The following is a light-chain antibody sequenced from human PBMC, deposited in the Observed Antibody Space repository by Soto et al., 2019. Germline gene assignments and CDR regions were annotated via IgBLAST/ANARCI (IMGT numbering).Light chain of an antibody. Sequence: EVVLTQSPGTLSVSPGERATLSCRASRSVSNNLAWFQQKPGQAPRLLISDASNRATGIPARFSGSGSGTESTLIISSLQSEDSAVYYFQQYNYWWTFGQGTKVDIK. CDR2: DAS. CDR1: RSVSNN. J-gene: IGKJ1*01. V-gene: IGKV3-15*01. CDR3: QQYNYWWT.